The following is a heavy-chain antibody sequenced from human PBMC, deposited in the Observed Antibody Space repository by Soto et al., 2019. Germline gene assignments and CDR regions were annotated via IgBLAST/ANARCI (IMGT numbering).Heavy chain of an antibody. CDR1: GFTFSSYG. CDR3: ARQRTCSGGSCYSPGGMDV. V-gene: IGHV3-33*01. CDR2: IWYDGSNK. Sequence: QVQLVESGGGVVQPGRSLRLSCAASGFTFSSYGMHWVRQAPGKGLEWVAVIWYDGSNKYYADSVKGRFTISRDNSKNTLYLQMNSLRAEDTAVYYCARQRTCSGGSCYSPGGMDVWGQGTTVTVSS. D-gene: IGHD2-15*01. J-gene: IGHJ6*02.